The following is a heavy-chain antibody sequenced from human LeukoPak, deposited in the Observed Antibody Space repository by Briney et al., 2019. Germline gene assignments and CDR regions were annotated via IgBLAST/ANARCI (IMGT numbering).Heavy chain of an antibody. CDR1: GYSISSGYY. Sequence: PSETLSLTCTVSGYSISSGYYWGWIRQPPGKGLEWIGSIYHSGSTYYNPSLKSRVTISVDTSKNQFSLKLSSVTAADTAVYYCARLDTIFGVVTNAFDIWGQGTMVTVSS. J-gene: IGHJ3*02. V-gene: IGHV4-38-2*02. CDR2: IYHSGST. CDR3: ARLDTIFGVVTNAFDI. D-gene: IGHD3-3*01.